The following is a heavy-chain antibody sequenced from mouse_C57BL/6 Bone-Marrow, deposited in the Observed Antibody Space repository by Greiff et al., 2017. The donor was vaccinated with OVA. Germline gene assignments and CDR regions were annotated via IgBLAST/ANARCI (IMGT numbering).Heavy chain of an antibody. V-gene: IGHV1-81*01. J-gene: IGHJ2*01. Sequence: QVQLKQSGAELARPGASVKLSCKASGYTFTSYGISWVKQRTGQGLEWIGEIYPRSGNTSYNEKFKGKATLTADKSSSTAYMELRSLTSEDAAVYFCARCRANWDFDYWGQGTTLTVSS. CDR2: IYPRSGNT. CDR3: ARCRANWDFDY. D-gene: IGHD4-1*01. CDR1: GYTFTSYG.